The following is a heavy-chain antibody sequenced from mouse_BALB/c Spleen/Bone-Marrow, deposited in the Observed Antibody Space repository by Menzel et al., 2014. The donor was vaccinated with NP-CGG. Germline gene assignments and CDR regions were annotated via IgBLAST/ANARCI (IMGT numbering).Heavy chain of an antibody. CDR1: GFTFNSYG. D-gene: IGHD2-1*01. CDR2: ISTGAGYI. V-gene: IGHV5-6*02. J-gene: IGHJ4*01. Sequence: DVMLVESGGDLVRPGGSLKLSCTASGFTFNSYGMSWIRQTPDKRLEWVATISTGAGYIYYPDSVKGRFTISRDNAKNSLYLEMISLKSEDTAMYYCARHRQGNAVSYYAMDYFDQGASVTVSS. CDR3: ARHRQGNAVSYYAMDY.